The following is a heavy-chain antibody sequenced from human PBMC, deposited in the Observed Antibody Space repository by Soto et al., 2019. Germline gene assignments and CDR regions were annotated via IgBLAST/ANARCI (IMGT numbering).Heavy chain of an antibody. V-gene: IGHV1-69*01. J-gene: IGHJ4*02. CDR2: IITIFDAT. Sequence: QVQMVQSGAEVKKPGSSARVSCKVSGGTFSRHSISWVRQAPGQGLEWMGGIITIFDATQYAQKFQGRLTIPADESTTTFHMDLSGLRPEDTAIYYCARDLTSARGSWGQGTLVTVS. CDR3: ARDLTSARGS. D-gene: IGHD3-10*01. CDR1: GGTFSRHS.